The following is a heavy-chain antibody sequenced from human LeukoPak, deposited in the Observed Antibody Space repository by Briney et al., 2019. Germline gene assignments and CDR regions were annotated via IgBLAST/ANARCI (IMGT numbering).Heavy chain of an antibody. CDR1: GFTFSNYG. J-gene: IGHJ4*02. D-gene: IGHD6-19*01. CDR2: IWYDGSNK. V-gene: IGHV3-33*01. CDR3: ASDRRVAGLEGGFYFDY. Sequence: GGSLRLSCAASGFTFSNYGMHWVRQAPGKGLEWVAIIWYDGSNKYHADSVKGRFTISRDNSKNTLYLQMNSLRAEDTAVYYCASDRRVAGLEGGFYFDYWGQGTLVTVSS.